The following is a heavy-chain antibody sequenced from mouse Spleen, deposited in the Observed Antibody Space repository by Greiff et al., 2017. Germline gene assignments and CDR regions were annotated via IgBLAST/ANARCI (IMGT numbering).Heavy chain of an antibody. D-gene: IGHD2-14*01. CDR3: ARTNRYDGPYWYFDV. V-gene: IGHV1-72*01. J-gene: IGHJ1*01. Sequence: QVQLQQPGAELVKPGASVKLSCKASGYTFTSYWMHWVKQRPGRGLEWIGRIDPNSGGTKYNEKFKSKATLTVDKPSSTAYMQLSSLTSEDSAVYYCARTNRYDGPYWYFDVWGAGTTVTVSS. CDR2: IDPNSGGT. CDR1: GYTFTSYW.